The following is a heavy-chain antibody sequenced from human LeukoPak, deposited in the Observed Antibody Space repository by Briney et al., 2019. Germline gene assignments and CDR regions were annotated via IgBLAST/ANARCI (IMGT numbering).Heavy chain of an antibody. CDR3: ARGVERATINVLNF. J-gene: IGHJ4*02. CDR1: GFTFSDYW. V-gene: IGHV3-74*01. Sequence: GGSLRLSCAASGFTFSDYWMHWVRQAPGKGLVWVSRIRGDGLDANYADSVEGRFTISRDNAKNTVYLQMSSLRGEDMALYYCARGVERATINVLNFWGQGTLVTVSS. CDR2: IRGDGLDA. D-gene: IGHD5-24*01.